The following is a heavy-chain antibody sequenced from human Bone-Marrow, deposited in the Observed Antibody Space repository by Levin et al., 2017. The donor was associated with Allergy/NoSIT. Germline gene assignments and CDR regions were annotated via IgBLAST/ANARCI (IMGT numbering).Heavy chain of an antibody. D-gene: IGHD6-13*01. CDR3: AGSSSWYVGWYFDL. CDR1: GGSISSSSYY. Sequence: SETLSLTCTVSGGSISSSSYYWGWIRQPPGKGLEWIGSIYYSGSTYYNPSLKSRVTISVDTSKNQFSLKLSSVTAADTAVYYGAGSSSWYVGWYFDLWGRGTLVTVSS. V-gene: IGHV4-39*01. J-gene: IGHJ2*01. CDR2: IYYSGST.